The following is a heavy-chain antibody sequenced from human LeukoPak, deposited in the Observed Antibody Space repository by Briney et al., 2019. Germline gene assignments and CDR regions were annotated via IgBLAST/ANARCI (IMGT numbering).Heavy chain of an antibody. Sequence: PGGSLRLSCAASGFTFSDYYMSWIRQPPGKGLEWIGYIYHSGSTYYNPSLKSRVTISVDRSKNQFSLKLSSVTAADTAVYYCARDLGGDSSGYSYWGQGTLVTVSS. V-gene: IGHV4-34*01. CDR2: IYHSGST. J-gene: IGHJ4*02. CDR1: GFTFSDYY. D-gene: IGHD3-22*01. CDR3: ARDLGGDSSGYSY.